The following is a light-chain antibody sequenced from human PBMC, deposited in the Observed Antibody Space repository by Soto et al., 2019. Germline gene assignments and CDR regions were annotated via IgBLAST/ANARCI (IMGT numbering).Light chain of an antibody. V-gene: IGLV2-14*01. CDR2: EVS. J-gene: IGLJ2*01. CDR3: SSYTGSSTNTVV. CDR1: SSDVGKYNY. Sequence: QSVLTQPASVSGSPGQSITISCTGTSSDVGKYNYVSWYQQHPAKAPKLMIFEVSNRPSGVSNRFSGSKSGNTASLTISGLHAEDEAEYYCSSYTGSSTNTVVFGGGTQLTVL.